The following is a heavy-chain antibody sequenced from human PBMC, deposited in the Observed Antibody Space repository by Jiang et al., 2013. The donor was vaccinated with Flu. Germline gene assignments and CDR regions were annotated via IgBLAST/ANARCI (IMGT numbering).Heavy chain of an antibody. Sequence: GSLRLSCTASTFTVSNHHMSWVRQAPGKGLEWVSVMYRDGNTNYADSVKARFTVSRDTSKNMIYLQMNSLRAEDTAVYYCARDRKINYYFDVWGRGTLISVSS. D-gene: IGHD1-14*01. V-gene: IGHV3-66*01. J-gene: IGHJ2*01. CDR3: ARDRKINYYFDV. CDR1: TFTVSNHH. CDR2: MYRDGNT.